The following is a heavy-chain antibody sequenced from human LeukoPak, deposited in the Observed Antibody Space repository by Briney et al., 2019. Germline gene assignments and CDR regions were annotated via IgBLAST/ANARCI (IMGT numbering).Heavy chain of an antibody. D-gene: IGHD6-19*01. Sequence: SETLSLICTVSGGSLNNYYWTWIRQPAGKGLEWIGRIEPSGTNDHNPSLKSRVTMSINMSKNQFSLELISVTAADTAVYYCTRGHGWTDYWGQGTLVTVSS. CDR1: GGSLNNYY. J-gene: IGHJ4*02. V-gene: IGHV4-4*07. CDR3: TRGHGWTDY. CDR2: IEPSGTN.